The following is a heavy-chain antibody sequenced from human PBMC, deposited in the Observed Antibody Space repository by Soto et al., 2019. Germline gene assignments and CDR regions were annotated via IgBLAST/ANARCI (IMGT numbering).Heavy chain of an antibody. J-gene: IGHJ6*03. CDR1: GGSISSSSYY. Sequence: SDTLSLTCTVSGGSISSSSYYWGWILQPPGKGLEWIGSIYYSGSTYYNPSLKSRVTISVDTSKNQFSLKLSSVTAADTAVYYCAKGYCSSTSCYEVLRYYYYYMDVWGKGTTVTVSS. CDR2: IYYSGST. D-gene: IGHD2-2*01. V-gene: IGHV4-39*01. CDR3: AKGYCSSTSCYEVLRYYYYYMDV.